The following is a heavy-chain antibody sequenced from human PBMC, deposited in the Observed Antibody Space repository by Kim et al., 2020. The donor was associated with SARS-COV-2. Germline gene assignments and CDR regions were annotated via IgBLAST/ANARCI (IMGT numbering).Heavy chain of an antibody. CDR3: ARGGHYYDSSGYYYFDY. J-gene: IGHJ4*02. V-gene: IGHV4-4*07. D-gene: IGHD3-22*01. CDR2: IYTSGST. Sequence: SETLSLTCTVSGGSMSSYYWSWIRQPAGKGLEWIGRIYTSGSTNYNPSLKSRVTMSVDTSKNQVSLKLSSVNAADTAVYHCARGGHYYDSSGYYYFDYWGQGTLVTVSS. CDR1: GGSMSSYY.